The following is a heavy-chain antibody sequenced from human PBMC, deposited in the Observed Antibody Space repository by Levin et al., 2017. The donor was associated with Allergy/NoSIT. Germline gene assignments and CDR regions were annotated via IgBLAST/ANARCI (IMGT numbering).Heavy chain of an antibody. CDR3: ARVGGRYIWGSYRYTDHAFDI. Sequence: GGSLRLSCAASGFTFSSYWMHWVRQAPGKGLVWVSRINSDGSSTSYADSVKGRFTISRDNAKNTLYLQMNSLRAEDTAVYYCARVGGRYIWGSYRYTDHAFDIWGQGTMVTVSS. CDR1: GFTFSSYW. V-gene: IGHV3-74*01. CDR2: INSDGSST. D-gene: IGHD3-16*02. J-gene: IGHJ3*02.